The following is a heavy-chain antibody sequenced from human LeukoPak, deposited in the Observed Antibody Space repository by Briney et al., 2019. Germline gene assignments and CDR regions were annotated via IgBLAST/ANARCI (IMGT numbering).Heavy chain of an antibody. D-gene: IGHD3-22*01. J-gene: IGHJ4*02. Sequence: SETLSLTCAVYGGSFSGYYWSWIRQPPGKGLEWIGEINHSGSTNHSPSLKSRVTISVDTSKKQFSLKLRSVTAGDTDVYYSARGPLYYYDSSSRSYYFDYWGQGTLVTVSS. CDR2: INHSGST. V-gene: IGHV4-34*01. CDR1: GGSFSGYY. CDR3: ARGPLYYYDSSSRSYYFDY.